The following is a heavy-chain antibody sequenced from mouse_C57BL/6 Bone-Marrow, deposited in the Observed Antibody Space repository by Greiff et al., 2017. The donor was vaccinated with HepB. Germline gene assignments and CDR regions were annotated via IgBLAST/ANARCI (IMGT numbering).Heavy chain of an antibody. V-gene: IGHV1-81*01. CDR2: IYPRSGNT. CDR1: GYTFTSYG. J-gene: IGHJ3*01. CDR3: ARRGGNSD. Sequence: VKLQESGAELARPGASVKLSCKASGYTFTSYGISWVKQRTGQGLEWIGEIYPRSGNTYYNEKFKGKATLTADKSSSTAYMELRSLTSEDSAVYFCARRGGNSDWGQGTLVTVSA. D-gene: IGHD2-1*01.